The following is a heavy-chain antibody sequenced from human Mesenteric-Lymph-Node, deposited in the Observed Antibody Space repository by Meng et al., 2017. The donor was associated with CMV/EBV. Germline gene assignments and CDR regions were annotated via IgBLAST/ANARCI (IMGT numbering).Heavy chain of an antibody. CDR2: ITFSGDYT. D-gene: IGHD3-10*01. J-gene: IGHJ4*02. Sequence: ASGFTFNNYASNWVRPIPGKRLECVSTITFSGDYTYYADSVKGRFTISRDNSKNSLYLQMNSLRAEDTAVYYCARAHYYGPEYLFDYWGQGTLVTVSS. CDR3: ARAHYYGPEYLFDY. V-gene: IGHV3-23*01. CDR1: GFTFNNYA.